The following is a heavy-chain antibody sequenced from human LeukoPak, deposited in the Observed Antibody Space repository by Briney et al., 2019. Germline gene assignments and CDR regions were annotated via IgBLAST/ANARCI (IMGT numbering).Heavy chain of an antibody. Sequence: GRSLRLSCAASGFTFDDYGMHWVRQAPGKGLEWVSGTSWNSGSIGYADSVEGRFTISRDNAKNSLYLQMSSLRAEDTALYYCAKAPRGNDDYFDYWGQGTLVTVSS. D-gene: IGHD3-16*01. CDR1: GFTFDDYG. CDR3: AKAPRGNDDYFDY. CDR2: TSWNSGSI. J-gene: IGHJ4*02. V-gene: IGHV3-9*01.